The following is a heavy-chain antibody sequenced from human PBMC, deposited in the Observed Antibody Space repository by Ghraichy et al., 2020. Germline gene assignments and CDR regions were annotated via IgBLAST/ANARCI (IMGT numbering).Heavy chain of an antibody. J-gene: IGHJ4*02. CDR2: IKYDGSDK. CDR3: ATENMGGSGSFDY. D-gene: IGHD3-10*01. V-gene: IGHV3-30-3*01. CDR1: GFTFSNYY. Sequence: GGSLRLSCAASGFTFSNYYMHWVRQAPGRGLEWVTLIKYDGSDKFYADSVKVRFTISRDNPKNMLYLQMNSLRAEDTAVYYCATENMGGSGSFDYWGQGTLVTVSS.